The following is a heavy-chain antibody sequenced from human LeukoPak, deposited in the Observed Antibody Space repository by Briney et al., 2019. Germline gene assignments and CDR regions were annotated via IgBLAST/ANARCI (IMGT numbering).Heavy chain of an antibody. Sequence: ASVKVSCKASGYTFTRFGIRWVRQAPGQGLEWMGWINPNSGGTNYAQKFQGRVTMTRDTSISTAYMELSRLRSDDTAVYYCARAVDTAMVGDYWGQGTLVTVSS. V-gene: IGHV1-2*02. J-gene: IGHJ4*02. CDR3: ARAVDTAMVGDY. CDR1: GYTFTRFG. D-gene: IGHD5-18*01. CDR2: INPNSGGT.